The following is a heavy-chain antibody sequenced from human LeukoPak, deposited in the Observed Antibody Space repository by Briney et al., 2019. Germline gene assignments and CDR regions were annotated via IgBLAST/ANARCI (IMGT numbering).Heavy chain of an antibody. CDR1: GFTFGDYA. CDR3: YGSNSCTDFDF. V-gene: IGHV3-49*04. CDR2: IRSKASGGTT. D-gene: IGHD6-13*01. J-gene: IGHJ4*02. Sequence: PGGSLRLSCTASGFTFGDYAMSWVRQAPGKGLEWVGFIRSKASGGTTEYAASVKGRFTISRDDSKSIAYLQMNSLKTEDTALYYCYGSNSCTDFDFWGQGTLVTVSS.